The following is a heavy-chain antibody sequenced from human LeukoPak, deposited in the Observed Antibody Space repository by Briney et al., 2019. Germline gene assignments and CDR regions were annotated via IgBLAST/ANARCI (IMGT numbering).Heavy chain of an antibody. CDR2: ISSSGSTI. D-gene: IGHD1-26*01. J-gene: IGHJ3*02. Sequence: GGSLRLSCAASGFTFSSYEMNWVRQAPGKGLEWVSYISSSGSTIYYADSVKGRFTISRDNAKNSLYLQMNSLRAEDTAVYYCAKDRLSGSYYDGAFDIWGQGTMVTVSS. CDR1: GFTFSSYE. CDR3: AKDRLSGSYYDGAFDI. V-gene: IGHV3-48*03.